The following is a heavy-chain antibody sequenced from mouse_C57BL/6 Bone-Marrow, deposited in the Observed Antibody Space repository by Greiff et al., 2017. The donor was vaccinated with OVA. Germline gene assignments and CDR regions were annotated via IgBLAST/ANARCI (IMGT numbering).Heavy chain of an antibody. CDR2: IWSGGST. J-gene: IGHJ2*01. V-gene: IGHV2-2*01. Sequence: VQRVESGPGLVQPSQSLSITCTVSGFSLTSYGVHWVRQSPGKGLEWLGVIWSGGSTDYNAAFISRLSISKDNSTSHVFFKMNSLQADDTARYYCARGLYFDYWGQGTTLTVSS. D-gene: IGHD2-13*01. CDR3: ARGLYFDY. CDR1: GFSLTSYG.